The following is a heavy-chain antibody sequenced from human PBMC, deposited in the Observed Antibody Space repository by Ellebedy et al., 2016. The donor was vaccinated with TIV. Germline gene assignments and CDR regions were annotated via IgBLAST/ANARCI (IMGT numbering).Heavy chain of an antibody. CDR3: AKENGSGSYGDAFDI. CDR1: GFTFSSYG. D-gene: IGHD3-10*01. V-gene: IGHV3-30*18. J-gene: IGHJ3*02. CDR2: ISYDGSNK. Sequence: GGSLRLXCAASGFTFSSYGMHWVRQAPGKGLEWVAVISYDGSNKYYADSVKGRFTISRDNSKNTLYLQMNSLRAEDTAVYYCAKENGSGSYGDAFDIWGQGTMVTVSS.